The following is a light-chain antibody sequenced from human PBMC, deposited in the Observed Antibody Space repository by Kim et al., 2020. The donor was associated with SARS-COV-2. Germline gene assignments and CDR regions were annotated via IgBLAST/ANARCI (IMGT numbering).Light chain of an antibody. CDR1: SSNVGSNH. V-gene: IGLV1-47*02. CDR3: AAWDDVLRGRV. Sequence: QLVLTQPPSASGTPGQRVTISCSGSSSNVGSNHVSWYQHVPGTAPKLIIHDNYERPTGVPDRFSGSRSAMSASLAISGLRSEDEADYYCAAWDDVLRGRVFGGGTQLTVL. CDR2: DNY. J-gene: IGLJ3*02.